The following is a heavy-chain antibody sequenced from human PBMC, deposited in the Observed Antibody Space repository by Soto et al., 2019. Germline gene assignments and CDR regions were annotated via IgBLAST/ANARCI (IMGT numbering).Heavy chain of an antibody. D-gene: IGHD3-3*01. CDR3: ATGRITIFGVVILNWFDP. CDR2: ISSSHSTI. J-gene: IGHJ5*02. V-gene: IGHV3-48*02. CDR1: GFPFSSYS. Sequence: EVQLLESGGGLVQPGGSLRLSCAASGFPFSSYSMNWVRQAPGKGLEWVSYISSSHSTIYYADSVKGRFTISRDNAKISQYLQMNSLRDEDTAVYYCATGRITIFGVVILNWFDPWGQGTLVTVSS.